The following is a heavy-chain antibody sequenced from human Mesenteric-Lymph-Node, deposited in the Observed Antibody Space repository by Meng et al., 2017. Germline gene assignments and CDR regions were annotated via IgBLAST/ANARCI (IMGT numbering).Heavy chain of an antibody. D-gene: IGHD2-8*01. Sequence: GESPKTSCAASGFTLSDHAMSWVHHAPGKGLQWVSAVSETGASTYYADSGKGRFIVPRDNSKTTLYLQMNSLRVEDTAVYCCAKEEWGQHNWFDPWGQGTLVTVSS. CDR1: GFTLSDHA. CDR3: AKEEWGQHNWFDP. J-gene: IGHJ5*02. V-gene: IGHV3-23*01. CDR2: VSETGAST.